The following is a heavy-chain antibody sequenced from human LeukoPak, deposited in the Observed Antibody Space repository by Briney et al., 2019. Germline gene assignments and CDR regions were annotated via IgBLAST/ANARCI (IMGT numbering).Heavy chain of an antibody. D-gene: IGHD2-15*01. J-gene: IGHJ6*03. CDR1: GGSFSGFY. CDR3: ARPAVASYMDV. V-gene: IGHV4-34*01. CDR2: INHTGST. Sequence: SETLSLTCAVYGGSFSGFYWSWIRQPPGKGLEWIGEINHTGSTNYNPSLKSRVTISVDTSKNQFSLKLSSVTAADTAVYYCARPAVASYMDVWGKGTTVTVSS.